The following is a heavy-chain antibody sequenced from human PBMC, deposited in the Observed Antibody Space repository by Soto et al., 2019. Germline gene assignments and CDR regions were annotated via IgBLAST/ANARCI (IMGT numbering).Heavy chain of an antibody. CDR1: GFTFSSYA. Sequence: GGSLRLSCAASGFTFSSYAMHWVRQAPGKGLEWVAVISYDGSNKYYADSVKGRFTISRDNSKNTLYLQMNSLRAEDTAVYYCARDSRDCSGTSCYFYYYGMDVWGQGTTVTVSS. CDR2: ISYDGSNK. V-gene: IGHV3-30-3*01. CDR3: ARDSRDCSGTSCYFYYYGMDV. J-gene: IGHJ6*02. D-gene: IGHD2-2*01.